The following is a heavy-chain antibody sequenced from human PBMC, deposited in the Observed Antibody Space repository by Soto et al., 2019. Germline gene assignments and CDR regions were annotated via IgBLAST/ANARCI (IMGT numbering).Heavy chain of an antibody. V-gene: IGHV2-70*01. Sequence: SGPTLVNPTQTLTLTCSFSGFSLTTSGMCVGWIRQPPGKALEWLALIDWDDGKFYSPSLKTRLTISKDTSKNQVVLTMTNMGPVDTATYFCARITQGDYFWFDPWGPGTLVTVS. CDR1: GFSLTTSGMC. CDR2: IDWDDGK. J-gene: IGHJ5*02. D-gene: IGHD4-17*01. CDR3: ARITQGDYFWFDP.